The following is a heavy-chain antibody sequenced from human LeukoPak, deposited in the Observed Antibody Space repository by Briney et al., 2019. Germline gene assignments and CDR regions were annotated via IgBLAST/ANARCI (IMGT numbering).Heavy chain of an antibody. Sequence: SETLSLTCAVYGGSFSGYYWSWIRQPPGKGLEWIGEINHSGSTNYNPSLKSRVTISVDTSKNQFSLKLSSVTAADTAVYYCARDYYDSSGYLCAFDIWGQGTMVTVSS. V-gene: IGHV4-34*01. CDR1: GGSFSGYY. CDR2: INHSGST. CDR3: ARDYYDSSGYLCAFDI. D-gene: IGHD3-22*01. J-gene: IGHJ3*02.